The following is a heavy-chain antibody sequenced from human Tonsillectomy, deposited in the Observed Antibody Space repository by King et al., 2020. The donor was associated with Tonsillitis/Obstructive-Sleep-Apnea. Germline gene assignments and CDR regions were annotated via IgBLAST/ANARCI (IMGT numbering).Heavy chain of an antibody. CDR2: INSNSGGT. D-gene: IGHD3-9*01. J-gene: IGHJ6*02. CDR1: GYTFIGYY. CDR3: AREYFTSYDYGMDV. Sequence: VQLVQSGAEVKKPGASVKVSCKASGYTFIGYYMYWVRQAPGQGLEWMGWINSNSGGTNYAQKFQGRVTMTRDTSITTAYMELSRLRSDDTAVYYCAREYFTSYDYGMDVWGQGTKVTVSS. V-gene: IGHV1-2*02.